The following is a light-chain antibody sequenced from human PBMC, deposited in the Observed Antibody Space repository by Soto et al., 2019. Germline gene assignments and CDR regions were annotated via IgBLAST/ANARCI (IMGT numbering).Light chain of an antibody. J-gene: IGLJ2*01. CDR3: SSYASSSTPV. V-gene: IGLV2-14*03. CDR1: SSDVGGYDY. Sequence: QSALTQPASVSGSPGQSITISCTGTSSDVGGYDYVSWYQQHPGKAPKFMIYDVSNRPSGVSNRFSGSKSGNTASLTISGIQAEDEADYYCSSYASSSTPVFGGGPKLTVL. CDR2: DVS.